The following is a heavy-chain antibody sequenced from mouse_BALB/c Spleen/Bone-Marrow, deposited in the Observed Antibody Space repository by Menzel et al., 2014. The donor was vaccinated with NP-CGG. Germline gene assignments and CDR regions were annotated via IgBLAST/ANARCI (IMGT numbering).Heavy chain of an antibody. CDR2: IYPGSGST. Sequence: LQQSGSELVRPGASVKLSCKASGYTFTSYWMHWVKQRHGQGLEWIGNIYPGSGSTNYYEKFKSKGTLTVDTSSSTAYMHLSSLTSEDSAVYYCTRGFAYWGQGTLVTVSA. V-gene: IGHV1S22*01. CDR1: GYTFTSYW. J-gene: IGHJ3*01. CDR3: TRGFAY.